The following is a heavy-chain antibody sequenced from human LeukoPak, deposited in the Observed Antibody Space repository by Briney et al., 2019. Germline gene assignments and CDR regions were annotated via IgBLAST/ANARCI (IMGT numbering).Heavy chain of an antibody. CDR1: GGSISDYY. Sequence: SETLSFTCTVSGGSISDYYRGWIRQPPGKGLEWIGYFYNSGSSTYNPSLKSPVTISVDTSKEQFSLKVNSVTAADTAVYYCTRGAGWLIDYWGQGILVTVSS. D-gene: IGHD3-16*01. CDR2: FYNSGSS. CDR3: TRGAGWLIDY. J-gene: IGHJ4*02. V-gene: IGHV4-59*01.